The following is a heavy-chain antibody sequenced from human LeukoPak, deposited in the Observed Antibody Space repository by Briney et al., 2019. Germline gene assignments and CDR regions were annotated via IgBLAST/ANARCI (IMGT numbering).Heavy chain of an antibody. CDR1: GGSMSSYY. J-gene: IGHJ4*02. V-gene: IGHV4-59*08. CDR3: ARTQFRTPFDF. Sequence: SGTLSLTCTVSGGSMSSYYWSWIRQPPGKGLEWIAYIYYSGNTNYNPSLKSRVTISVDTSKNQFSLRLSSVTAADTAVYYCARTQFRTPFDFWGQGALVTVSS. CDR2: IYYSGNT. D-gene: IGHD1-14*01.